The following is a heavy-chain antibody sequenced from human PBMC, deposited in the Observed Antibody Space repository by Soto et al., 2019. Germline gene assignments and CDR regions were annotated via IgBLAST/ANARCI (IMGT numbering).Heavy chain of an antibody. V-gene: IGHV5-10-1*01. D-gene: IGHD1-1*01. CDR3: ARHYDWNLNQDGMDV. CDR2: IDPSDSYT. J-gene: IGHJ6*02. CDR1: GYSFTSYW. Sequence: GESLKISCKGSGYSFTSYWIGWVRQMPGKGLEWMGRIDPSDSYTNYSPSFQGHVTISADKSISTAYLQWSSLKASDTAMYYCARHYDWNLNQDGMDVWGQGTTVTVSS.